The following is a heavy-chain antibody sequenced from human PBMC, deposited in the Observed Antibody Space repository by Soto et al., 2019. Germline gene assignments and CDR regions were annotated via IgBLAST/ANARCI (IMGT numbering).Heavy chain of an antibody. V-gene: IGHV1-69*02. J-gene: IGHJ1*01. D-gene: IGHD6-13*01. CDR2: IIPILGIA. CDR1: GYTIHSRY. CDR3: ARSPDSSSWYQAEYFQH. Sequence: GPPAEASCKESGYTIHSRYRQWVRQEKEQGLEWMGRIIPILGIANYAQKFQGRVAITADKSTSTAYMELSSLRSEDTAVYYCARSPDSSSWYQAEYFQHWGQGTLVTVS.